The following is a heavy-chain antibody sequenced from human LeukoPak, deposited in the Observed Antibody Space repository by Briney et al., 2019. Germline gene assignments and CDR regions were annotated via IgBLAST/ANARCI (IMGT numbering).Heavy chain of an antibody. CDR3: ARVIERHYYDSSGYRRGYYFDY. D-gene: IGHD3-22*01. J-gene: IGHJ4*02. V-gene: IGHV3-7*01. CDR2: IKQDGSEK. CDR1: EFTFSFYW. Sequence: PGGSLRLSCAASEFTFSFYWMSWVRQAPGKGLEWVANIKQDGSEKYYVDSVKGRFTISKDNAKNSLYLQMNSLRAEDTAVYYCARVIERHYYDSSGYRRGYYFDYWGQGTLVTVSS.